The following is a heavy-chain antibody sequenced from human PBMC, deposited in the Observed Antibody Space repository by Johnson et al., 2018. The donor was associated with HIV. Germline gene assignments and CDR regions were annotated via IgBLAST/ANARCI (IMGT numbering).Heavy chain of an antibody. CDR2: IYNDGSRT. J-gene: IGHJ3*02. CDR3: ARDLGPDGAFDI. V-gene: IGHV3-74*03. CDR1: GFAFRTYW. Sequence: VQLVESGGGLVQPGGSLRLSCAASGFAFRTYWMVWVRQVPGKRPVWVARIYNDGSRTTYADSLRGRFNISRDNSKNTLYLQMNSLRAEDTAVYYCARDLGPDGAFDIWGQGTMVTVSS. D-gene: IGHD5-24*01.